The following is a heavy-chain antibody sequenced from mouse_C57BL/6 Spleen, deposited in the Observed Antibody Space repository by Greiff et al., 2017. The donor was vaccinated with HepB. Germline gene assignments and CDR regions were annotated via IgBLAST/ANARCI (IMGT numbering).Heavy chain of an antibody. Sequence: VKLVESGPGLVQPSQSLSITCTVSGFSLTSYGVHWVRQSPGKGLEWLGVIWRGGSTDYNAAFMSRLSITKDNSKSQVFFKMNSLQADDTAIYYCAKKDYSNGAMDYWGQGTSVTVSS. D-gene: IGHD2-5*01. J-gene: IGHJ4*01. V-gene: IGHV2-5*01. CDR2: IWRGGST. CDR3: AKKDYSNGAMDY. CDR1: GFSLTSYG.